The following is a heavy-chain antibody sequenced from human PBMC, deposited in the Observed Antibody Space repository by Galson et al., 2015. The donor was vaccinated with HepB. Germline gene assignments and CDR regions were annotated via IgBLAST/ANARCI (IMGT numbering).Heavy chain of an antibody. D-gene: IGHD6-13*01. V-gene: IGHV3-48*01. CDR2: ISSSSSTI. CDR1: GFTFSSYS. J-gene: IGHJ4*02. CDR3: AREGPLAAAGY. Sequence: SLRLSCAASGFTFSSYSMNWVRQAPGKGLEWVSYISSSSSTIYYADSVKGRFTISRDNAKNSLYLQMNSLRAEDTAVYYCAREGPLAAAGYWGQGTLVTVSS.